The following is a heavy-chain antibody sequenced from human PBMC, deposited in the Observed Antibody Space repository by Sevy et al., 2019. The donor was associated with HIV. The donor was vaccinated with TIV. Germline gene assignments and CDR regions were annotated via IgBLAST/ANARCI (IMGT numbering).Heavy chain of an antibody. D-gene: IGHD3-16*01. CDR1: GYTLTELS. CDR2: FDPEDGET. J-gene: IGHJ4*02. V-gene: IGHV1-24*01. CDR3: ATGLGWAYYFDY. Sequence: ASVKVSCKVSGYTLTELSMHWVRQAPGKGLEWMGGFDPEDGETIYAQKFQGRVTMTEETSTDTAYMELSSLRSEDTAVYYCATGLGWAYYFDYWGQGTLVTVSS.